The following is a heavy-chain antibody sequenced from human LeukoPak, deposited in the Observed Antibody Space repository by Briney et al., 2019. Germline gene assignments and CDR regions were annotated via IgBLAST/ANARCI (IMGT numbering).Heavy chain of an antibody. V-gene: IGHV4-34*01. CDR2: INHSGST. J-gene: IGHJ6*04. Sequence: PSETLSLTCAVYGGSFSGYYWGWIRQPPGKGLEWIGEINHSGSTNYNPSLKSRVTISVDTSKNQFSLKLSSVTAADTAVYYCARDLRSGYYYYGMDVWGKGTTVTVSS. CDR3: ARDLRSGYYYYGMDV. CDR1: GGSFSGYY.